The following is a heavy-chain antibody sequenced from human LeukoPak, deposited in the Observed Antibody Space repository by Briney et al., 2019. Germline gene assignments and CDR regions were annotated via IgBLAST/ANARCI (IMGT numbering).Heavy chain of an antibody. CDR1: SGSISTSNYY. Sequence: SETLSLTCTVSSGSISTSNYYWGWVRQPPGKALEWIGNIFYSGSTYYSPSLKSRVTISLDTSRNQFSLKLSSVTAADTAVYYCARGRSSWSLVTYWYFDLWGRGTLVTVSS. J-gene: IGHJ2*01. D-gene: IGHD6-13*01. CDR2: IFYSGST. CDR3: ARGRSSWSLVTYWYFDL. V-gene: IGHV4-39*07.